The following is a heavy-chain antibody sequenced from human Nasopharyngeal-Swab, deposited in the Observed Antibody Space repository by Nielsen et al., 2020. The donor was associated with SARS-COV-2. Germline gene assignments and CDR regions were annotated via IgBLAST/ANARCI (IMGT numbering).Heavy chain of an antibody. V-gene: IGHV1-8*01. Sequence: WVRPAPGQGLEWMGWMNPNSGNTGYAQKFQGRVTMTRNASKSPAYMELSSLRSEDTAVYYCAKNYGDYYYMDVWGKGTTVTVSS. D-gene: IGHD4-17*01. CDR2: MNPNSGNT. CDR3: AKNYGDYYYMDV. J-gene: IGHJ6*03.